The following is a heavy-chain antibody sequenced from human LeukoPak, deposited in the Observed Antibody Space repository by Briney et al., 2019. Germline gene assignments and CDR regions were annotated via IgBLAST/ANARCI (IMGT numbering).Heavy chain of an antibody. CDR3: ARGGVGAYAFDI. J-gene: IGHJ3*02. CDR2: IYYRGST. V-gene: IGHV4-59*01. D-gene: IGHD1-26*01. CDR1: GGSISSYY. Sequence: ASETLSLTCTVSGGSISSYYWSWIRQPPGKGLEWIGYIYYRGSTNYNPSLKSRVTISVDTSKNQFSLKLSSVTAADTAVYYCARGGVGAYAFDIWGQGTMVTVSS.